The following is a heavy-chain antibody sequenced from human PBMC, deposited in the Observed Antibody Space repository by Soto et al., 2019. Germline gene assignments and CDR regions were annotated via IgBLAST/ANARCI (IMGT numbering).Heavy chain of an antibody. CDR2: IFWDDDP. D-gene: IGHD2-21*01. Sequence: QITLKESGPTVVKPTQTLTLTCIFSGFSFSADGVAVGWIRQPPGKALEWLALIFWDDDPRYSPSLKSRLTITKDTSKNQLVLTMTNMDPVDTGTYYCAHAYGGTSWPNDAFDVWGQGTVVTVSS. J-gene: IGHJ3*01. CDR1: GFSFSADGVA. V-gene: IGHV2-5*02. CDR3: AHAYGGTSWPNDAFDV.